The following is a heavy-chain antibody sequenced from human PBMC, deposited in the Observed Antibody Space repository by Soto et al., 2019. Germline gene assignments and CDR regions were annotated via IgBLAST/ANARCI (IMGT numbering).Heavy chain of an antibody. CDR2: IYYSGST. J-gene: IGHJ3*02. CDR1: GCSISSGGYY. CDR3: ARAIYSGAYCGGDCYSGDAFDI. D-gene: IGHD2-21*02. V-gene: IGHV4-31*03. Sequence: SETLSLTCPVSGCSISSGGYYWSWIRQHPGKGLEWIGYIYYSGSTYYNPSLKSRVTISVDTSKNQFSLKLSSVTAADTAVYYCARAIYSGAYCGGDCYSGDAFDIWGQGTMVTV.